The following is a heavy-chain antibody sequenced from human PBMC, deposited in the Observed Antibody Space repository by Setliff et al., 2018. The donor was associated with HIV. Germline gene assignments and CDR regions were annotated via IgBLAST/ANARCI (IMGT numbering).Heavy chain of an antibody. CDR1: GSNFISYW. J-gene: IGHJ5*02. CDR3: ARLAASSGIRGSYNWFDP. D-gene: IGHD3-22*01. CDR2: IYPGDSDT. V-gene: IGHV5-51*01. Sequence: GESLKISCKTSGSNFISYWIGWVRQMPGKGLEWRGIIYPGDSDTRYSPSFQGQVTISADKSSSTAYLQWSSLNASDTAMYYCARLAASSGIRGSYNWFDPWGQGTLVTVSS.